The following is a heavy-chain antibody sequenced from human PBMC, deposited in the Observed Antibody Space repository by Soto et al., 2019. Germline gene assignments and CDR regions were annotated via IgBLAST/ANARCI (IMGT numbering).Heavy chain of an antibody. CDR3: ARHYVVVVVAAREGYYYYGMDV. CDR2: IDPSDSYT. J-gene: IGHJ6*02. D-gene: IGHD2-15*01. Sequence: PGESLKISCKGSGYSFTSYWISWVRQMPGKGLEWMGRIDPSDSYTNYSPSFQGHVTISADKSISTAYLQWSSLKASDTAMYYWARHYVVVVVAAREGYYYYGMDVWGQGTTVTVSS. V-gene: IGHV5-10-1*01. CDR1: GYSFTSYW.